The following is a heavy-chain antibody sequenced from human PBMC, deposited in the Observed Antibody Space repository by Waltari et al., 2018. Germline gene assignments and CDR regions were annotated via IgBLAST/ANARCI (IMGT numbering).Heavy chain of an antibody. CDR1: GGSFSGYY. Sequence: QVQLQQWGAGLLKPSETLSLTCAVYGGSFSGYYWSWIRQPPGKGLEWIGEINHSGSTNYNPSLKSRVTISVDTSKNQFSLKLSSVTAADTAVYYCAGGFRYSYGYDYWGQGTLVTVSS. V-gene: IGHV4-34*01. CDR3: AGGFRYSYGYDY. CDR2: INHSGST. D-gene: IGHD5-18*01. J-gene: IGHJ4*02.